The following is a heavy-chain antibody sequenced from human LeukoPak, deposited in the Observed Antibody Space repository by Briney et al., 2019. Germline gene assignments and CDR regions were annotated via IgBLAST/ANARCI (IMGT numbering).Heavy chain of an antibody. Sequence: PAGSLLLSCAASGVTVCSNYMSWFRREPGGGLQWGLVIFSGGGTYYADSVKDRFTISRDNSKNTLYLQMNSLRAEDTAVYYCARGIDYSSGWYQYYFDYWGQGTLVTVSS. D-gene: IGHD6-19*01. CDR3: ARGIDYSSGWYQYYFDY. V-gene: IGHV3-53*01. CDR2: IFSGGGT. CDR1: GVTVCSNY. J-gene: IGHJ4*02.